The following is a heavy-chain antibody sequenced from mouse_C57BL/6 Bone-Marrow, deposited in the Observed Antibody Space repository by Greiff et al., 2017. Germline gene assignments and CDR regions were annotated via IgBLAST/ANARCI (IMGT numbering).Heavy chain of an antibody. CDR2: IDPENGDT. Sequence: VQLQQSGAELVRPGASVKLSCTASGFNIKDDYMHWVKQRPEQGLEWIGWIDPENGDTEYASKFQGKATITADTSSNTAYLQLSILTSEDTAVYYCTADDYNDYAMDYWGQGTSVTVSS. V-gene: IGHV14-4*01. CDR1: GFNIKDDY. J-gene: IGHJ4*01. CDR3: TADDYNDYAMDY. D-gene: IGHD1-1*01.